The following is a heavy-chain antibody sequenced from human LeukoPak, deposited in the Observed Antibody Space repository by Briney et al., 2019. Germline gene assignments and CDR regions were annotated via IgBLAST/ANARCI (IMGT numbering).Heavy chain of an antibody. V-gene: IGHV3-30-3*01. J-gene: IGHJ6*02. D-gene: IGHD4-17*01. CDR3: ARDSSAAMDDYGDANPPPYAMDV. CDR2: ISYDGSNK. Sequence: GGSLRLSCAASGFTFSSYAMHWVRQAPGKGLEWVAVISYDGSNKYYADSVKGRFTISRDNSKNTLYLQMNSLRAEDTAVNSCARDSSAAMDDYGDANPPPYAMDVWGQGTTVTVSS. CDR1: GFTFSSYA.